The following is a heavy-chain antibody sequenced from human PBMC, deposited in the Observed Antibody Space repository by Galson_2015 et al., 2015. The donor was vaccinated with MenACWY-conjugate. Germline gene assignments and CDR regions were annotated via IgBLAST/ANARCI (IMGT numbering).Heavy chain of an antibody. CDR3: ARRSYGSNGFDI. CDR1: GFTFSDYS. D-gene: IGHD5-18*01. J-gene: IGHJ3*02. V-gene: IGHV3-48*01. Sequence: SLRLSCAASGFTFSDYSMNWVRQAPGKGLEWLSFISSSSDTLYYADSVKGRFTISRDNGKNSPCLQMNNLGAEDTAVYYCARRSYGSNGFDIWGQGTMVTVSS. CDR2: ISSSSDTL.